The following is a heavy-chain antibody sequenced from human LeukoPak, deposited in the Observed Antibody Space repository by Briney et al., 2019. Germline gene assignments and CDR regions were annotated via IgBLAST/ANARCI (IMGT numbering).Heavy chain of an antibody. D-gene: IGHD3-10*01. Sequence: PGGSLRLSCAASGLTVSSNCMSWVRQAPGKGLEWVSGISGSGGSTYYADPVKGRFTISRDNSKSTLYLQMNSLRAEDTAVYYCARAPTYGPGSSFDYWGQGTLVTVSS. CDR2: ISGSGGST. J-gene: IGHJ4*02. V-gene: IGHV3-23*01. CDR3: ARAPTYGPGSSFDY. CDR1: GLTVSSNC.